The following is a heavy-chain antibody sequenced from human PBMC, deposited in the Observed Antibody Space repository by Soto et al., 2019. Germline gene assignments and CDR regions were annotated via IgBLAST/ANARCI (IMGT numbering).Heavy chain of an antibody. CDR3: AGVKASHGGIWSYWYFDL. V-gene: IGHV4-59*01. D-gene: IGHD6-13*01. Sequence: PSETPSLTCSVSGGSISSYYWNWIRQSPEKGLEWIGYVYDTGSTNFNPSVKTRVTISVDTSKNQFYLNLKSVTPADTAVYYCAGVKASHGGIWSYWYFDLWGRGTLVTV. J-gene: IGHJ2*01. CDR2: VYDTGST. CDR1: GGSISSYY.